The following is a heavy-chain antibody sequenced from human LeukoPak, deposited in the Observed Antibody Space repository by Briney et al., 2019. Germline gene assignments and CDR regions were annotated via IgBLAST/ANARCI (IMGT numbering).Heavy chain of an antibody. CDR2: IDYRGNT. CDR1: GASVTNGLYY. Sequence: SETLSLTCTVSGASVTNGLYYWSWIRQTPGKGLEWIGYIDYRGNTKYNPSLQSRVFIFVDTSESQFSLRLSSVTTADPAVYYCARRVYHYYYYMDVWGSGTTVTVSS. J-gene: IGHJ6*03. CDR3: ARRVYHYYYYMDV. V-gene: IGHV4-61*01. D-gene: IGHD2/OR15-2a*01.